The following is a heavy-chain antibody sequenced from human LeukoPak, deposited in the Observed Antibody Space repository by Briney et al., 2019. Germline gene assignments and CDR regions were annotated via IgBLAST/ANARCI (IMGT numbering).Heavy chain of an antibody. Sequence: GGSLRLSCAASGFTFSSYWMSWVRQAPGKGLEWVANIKQDGSEKYYVDSVKGRFTISRDNAKNSLYLQMNSLRAEDTAVYYCARGFNYYGSGSYYYYYMDVWGKGTTVTVSS. CDR2: IKQDGSEK. V-gene: IGHV3-7*01. CDR1: GFTFSSYW. D-gene: IGHD3-10*01. CDR3: ARGFNYYGSGSYYYYYMDV. J-gene: IGHJ6*03.